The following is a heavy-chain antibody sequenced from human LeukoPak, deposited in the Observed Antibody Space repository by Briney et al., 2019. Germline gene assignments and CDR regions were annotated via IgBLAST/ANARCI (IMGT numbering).Heavy chain of an antibody. V-gene: IGHV3-23*01. D-gene: IGHD4-17*01. Sequence: GGSLRLSCAASGFTFSSYWMSWVRQAPGKGLEWVSAISGSGGSTYYADSVKGRFTISRDNSKNTLYLQMNSLRAEDTAVYYCASLKYGSDAFDIWGQGTMVTVSS. CDR3: ASLKYGSDAFDI. CDR1: GFTFSSYW. CDR2: ISGSGGST. J-gene: IGHJ3*02.